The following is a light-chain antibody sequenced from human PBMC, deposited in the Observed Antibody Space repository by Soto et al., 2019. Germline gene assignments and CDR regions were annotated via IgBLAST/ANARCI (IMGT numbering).Light chain of an antibody. Sequence: EIVLTQSPATLSLSPGDRATLSCRASQSVGNYLAWYQQKPGKAPKLLIYDASNRATGVPARFSGSGSGTDFTLTIISREHDDFAVYFCQQSSNWPLWSFGQGTKVEIK. CDR1: QSVGNY. CDR3: QQSSNWPLWS. CDR2: DAS. J-gene: IGKJ1*01. V-gene: IGKV3-11*01.